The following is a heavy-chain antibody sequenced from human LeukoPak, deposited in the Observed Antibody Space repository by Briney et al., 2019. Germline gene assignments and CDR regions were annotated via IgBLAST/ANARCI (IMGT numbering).Heavy chain of an antibody. D-gene: IGHD6-19*01. CDR3: ATRGSSGRWSWFDP. Sequence: GASVKVSCKASGYTFTGYYMHWVRQAPGQGLEWMGWINPNSGGTNYAQKFQGRVTKTRDTSISTAYMELSRLRSDDTAVYYCATRGSSGRWSWFDPWGQGTLVTVSS. V-gene: IGHV1-2*02. CDR1: GYTFTGYY. J-gene: IGHJ5*02. CDR2: INPNSGGT.